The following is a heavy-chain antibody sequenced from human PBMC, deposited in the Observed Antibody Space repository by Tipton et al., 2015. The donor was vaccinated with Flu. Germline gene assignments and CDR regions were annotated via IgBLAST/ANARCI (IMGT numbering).Heavy chain of an antibody. D-gene: IGHD4-11*01. CDR3: ARRDYSNYVSEPKNWSDP. V-gene: IGHV4-39*07. J-gene: IGHJ5*02. CDR2: TFHSGNT. CDR1: GDSIRSSNYY. Sequence: GLVKPSETLSLTCGVSGDSIRSSNYYWGWIRQPPGKGLEWIGNTFHSGNTYLNPSLKSRVTISIDTSRNQFSLKVSSVTAADTAVYYCARRDYSNYVSEPKNWSDPWGQGVLVTVSS.